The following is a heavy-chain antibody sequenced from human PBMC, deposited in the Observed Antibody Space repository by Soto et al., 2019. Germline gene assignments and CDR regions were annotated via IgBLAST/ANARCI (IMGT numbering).Heavy chain of an antibody. CDR1: GGSISSSSYY. CDR2: IYYSGST. CDR3: ARKNPGAADRHNWFDP. Sequence: PSDTLSLTCTVSGGSISSSSYYWGWIRQPPGKGLEWIGSIYYSGSTYYNPSLKSRVTISVDTSKNQFSLKLSSVTAADTAVYYCARKNPGAADRHNWFDPWRQGTLVTAPQ. J-gene: IGHJ5*02. D-gene: IGHD6-13*01. V-gene: IGHV4-39*01.